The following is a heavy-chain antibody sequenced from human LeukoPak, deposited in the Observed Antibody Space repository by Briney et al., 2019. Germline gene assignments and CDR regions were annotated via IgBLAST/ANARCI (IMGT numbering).Heavy chain of an antibody. CDR2: IKGDERTT. Sequence: GGSLRLSCAASGFTFATHWMHWVRQRPGEGLVWVSLIKGDERTTSYADSVKGRFTISRDNAKNTIYLQMDSPRVEDTAAYYCATGYINGYEHWGQGSLVTVSS. CDR1: GFTFATHW. V-gene: IGHV3-74*01. CDR3: ATGYINGYEH. D-gene: IGHD5-18*01. J-gene: IGHJ4*02.